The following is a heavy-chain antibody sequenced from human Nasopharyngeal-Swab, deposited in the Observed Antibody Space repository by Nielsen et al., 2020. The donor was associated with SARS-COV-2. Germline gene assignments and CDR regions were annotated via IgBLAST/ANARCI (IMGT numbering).Heavy chain of an antibody. D-gene: IGHD5-12*01. CDR2: INPSGGST. CDR3: ARDLVAGYSGYDFRETFDY. Sequence: ASVKVSCKASGYTFTGYYMHWARQAPGQGLEWMGIINPSGGSTSYAQKFQGRVTMTRDTSTSTVYMELSSLRSEDTAVYYCARDLVAGYSGYDFRETFDYWGQGTLVTVSS. J-gene: IGHJ4*02. V-gene: IGHV1-46*01. CDR1: GYTFTGYY.